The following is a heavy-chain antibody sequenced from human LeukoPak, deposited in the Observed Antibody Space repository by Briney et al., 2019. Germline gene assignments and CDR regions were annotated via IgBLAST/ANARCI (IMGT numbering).Heavy chain of an antibody. J-gene: IGHJ4*02. Sequence: PGGSLRLSCAASGYTFSSYAMSWVRQAPGKGLEWVSAISGSGGSTYYADSVKGRFTISRDNSKNTLYLQMNSLRAEDTAVYYCAKASKGGSSGWIDYWGQGTLVTVSS. CDR3: AKASKGGSSGWIDY. CDR1: GYTFSSYA. V-gene: IGHV3-23*01. D-gene: IGHD6-19*01. CDR2: ISGSGGST.